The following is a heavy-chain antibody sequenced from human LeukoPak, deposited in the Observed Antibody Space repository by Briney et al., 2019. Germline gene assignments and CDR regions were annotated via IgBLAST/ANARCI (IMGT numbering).Heavy chain of an antibody. Sequence: SETLSLTCTVSGGSISRSSDYWGWIRQPPGKGLEWIATNYHRGTTYYNPSLMSRITISVDTSKNQFSPNLTSVIAADTAVYYCVGGRAFDVWGQGTMVTVSS. CDR1: GGSISRSSDY. CDR3: VGGRAFDV. J-gene: IGHJ3*01. CDR2: NYHRGTT. V-gene: IGHV4-39*01. D-gene: IGHD3-16*01.